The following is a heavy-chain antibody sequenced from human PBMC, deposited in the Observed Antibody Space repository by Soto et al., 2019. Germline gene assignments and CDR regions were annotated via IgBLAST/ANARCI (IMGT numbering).Heavy chain of an antibody. Sequence: QVKLQESGPGLVKPSETLSLTCTVSGGSVNSDYYYWTWIRQPPGKGLEWIGYIYNSWRTNYNPSLKSRVSISMDTSRNQFSLKLTSVTAADTAVFYCAREYSNSPEAFDIWGQGSLVTVSS. CDR3: AREYSNSPEAFDI. CDR1: GGSVNSDYYY. D-gene: IGHD1-26*01. J-gene: IGHJ4*02. V-gene: IGHV4-61*01. CDR2: IYNSWRT.